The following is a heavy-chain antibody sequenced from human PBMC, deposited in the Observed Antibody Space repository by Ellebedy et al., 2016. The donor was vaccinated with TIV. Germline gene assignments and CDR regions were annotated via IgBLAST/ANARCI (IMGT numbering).Heavy chain of an antibody. CDR3: AREVSTDGWGAYFDC. J-gene: IGHJ4*02. Sequence: GESLKISCVASGFTFSGFWMSWVRQAPGTGLEWVANIHQDGSEKYYVDSVKGRFAISRDNAKNSLYLQMNSLRAEDTAVYFCAREVSTDGWGAYFDCWGKGTLVTVSS. D-gene: IGHD5-24*01. CDR2: IHQDGSEK. V-gene: IGHV3-7*01. CDR1: GFTFSGFW.